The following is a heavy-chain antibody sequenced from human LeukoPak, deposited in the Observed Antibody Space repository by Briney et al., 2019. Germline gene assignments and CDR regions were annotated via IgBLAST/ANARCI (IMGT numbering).Heavy chain of an antibody. V-gene: IGHV1-46*01. Sequence: ASVKVSCKASGYTFTSYYMHWVRQAPGQGLEWMGIINPSGGSTSYAQKFQGRVTMTRDTSTSTVYMELSSLRSEDTAVYYCARVNGANHYYYGMDVWGQGTTVTVSS. J-gene: IGHJ6*02. CDR1: GYTFTSYY. D-gene: IGHD4/OR15-4a*01. CDR2: INPSGGST. CDR3: ARVNGANHYYYGMDV.